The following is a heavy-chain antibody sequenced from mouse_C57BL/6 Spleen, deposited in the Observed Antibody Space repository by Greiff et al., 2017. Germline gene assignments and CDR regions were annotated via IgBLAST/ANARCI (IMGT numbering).Heavy chain of an antibody. CDR1: GYTFTSYW. CDR2: IDPSDSYT. Sequence: QVQLQQPGAELVKPGASVKLSCKASGYTFTSYWMQWVKQRPGQGLEWIGEIDPSDSYTNYNQKFKGKATLTVDTSSSTAYMQLSSLTSEDSAVYYCARRGGYYTYAMDYWGQGTSVTVSS. D-gene: IGHD2-3*01. V-gene: IGHV1-50*01. J-gene: IGHJ4*01. CDR3: ARRGGYYTYAMDY.